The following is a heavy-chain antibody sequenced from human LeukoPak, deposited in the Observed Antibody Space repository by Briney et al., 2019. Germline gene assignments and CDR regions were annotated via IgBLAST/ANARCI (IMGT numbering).Heavy chain of an antibody. CDR3: ARVVLRYFDWSGPPPYGMDV. CDR1: GGSISSSSYY. D-gene: IGHD3-9*01. V-gene: IGHV4-39*07. CDR2: IYYSGST. Sequence: SETLSLTCTVSGGSISSSSYYWGWIRQPPGKGLEWIGSIYYSGSTYYNPSLKSRVTISVDTSKNQFSLKLSSVTAADTAVYYCARVVLRYFDWSGPPPYGMDVWGQGTTVTVSS. J-gene: IGHJ6*02.